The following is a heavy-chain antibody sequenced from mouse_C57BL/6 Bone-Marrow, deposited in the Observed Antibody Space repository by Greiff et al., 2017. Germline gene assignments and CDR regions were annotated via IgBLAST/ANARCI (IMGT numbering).Heavy chain of an antibody. CDR2: INPNNGGT. CDR1: GYTFTDYY. V-gene: IGHV1-26*01. J-gene: IGHJ1*03. Sequence: EVQLQQSGPELVKPGASVKISCKASGYTFTDYYMNWVKQSHGKSLEWIGDINPNNGGTSYNQKLKGKATLTVDKSSSTAYMELRSLTSEDSAVYYCARGIWNYDWYFDVWGTGTTVTVSS. D-gene: IGHD2-4*01. CDR3: ARGIWNYDWYFDV.